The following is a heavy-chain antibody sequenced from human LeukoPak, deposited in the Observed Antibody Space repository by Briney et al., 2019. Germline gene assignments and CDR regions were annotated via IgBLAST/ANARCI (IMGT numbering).Heavy chain of an antibody. D-gene: IGHD3-10*01. J-gene: IGHJ4*01. CDR3: ARGRGGPPFDF. CDR1: GFNFRAYG. CDR2: ISADGGTT. V-gene: IGHV3-64*02. Sequence: GGSLRLSCVASGFNFRAYGMHWVRQAPGRGLEYISAISADGGTTFHAESVRGRFTISRDNSKNTLYLQMGSLRIDDSALYYCARGRGGPPFDFWGHGTLITVSS.